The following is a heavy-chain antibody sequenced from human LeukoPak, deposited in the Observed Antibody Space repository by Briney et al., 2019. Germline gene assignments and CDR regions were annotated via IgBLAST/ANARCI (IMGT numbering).Heavy chain of an antibody. J-gene: IGHJ4*02. CDR3: AKARGEQNGGSNY. D-gene: IGHD2-15*01. Sequence: GGSLRLSCAASGFTFSSYWMHWVRQAPGKGLVWVSHINSDGSSTTYADSVKGRFTISRDNAKNTLYLQMNSLRAEDTAVYSCAKARGEQNGGSNYWGQGTQVIVSS. V-gene: IGHV3-74*01. CDR1: GFTFSSYW. CDR2: INSDGSST.